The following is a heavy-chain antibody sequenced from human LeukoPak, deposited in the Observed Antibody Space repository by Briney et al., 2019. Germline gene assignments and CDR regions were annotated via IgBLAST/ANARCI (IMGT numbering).Heavy chain of an antibody. D-gene: IGHD6-13*01. CDR2: IKLDGSEK. Sequence: GGSLRLSCVASGFTFGKYWMSWVRQAPGKGLEWVANIKLDGSEKNYVDSVKGRFTISRDNTKNSLYLQMNSLRAEDTAVFYCAGDTHSSNWYDHWGQGTLVTVSS. CDR3: AGDTHSSNWYDH. V-gene: IGHV3-7*03. CDR1: GFTFGKYW. J-gene: IGHJ5*02.